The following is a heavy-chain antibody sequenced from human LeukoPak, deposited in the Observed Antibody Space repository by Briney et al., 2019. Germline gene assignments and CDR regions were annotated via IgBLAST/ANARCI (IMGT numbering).Heavy chain of an antibody. D-gene: IGHD5-24*01. CDR3: AREHIDGYKWD. Sequence: PSETLSLTCTVSGGSISSSSYYWGWIRQPPGKGLEWIGEISHSGSTKYNPSLKRRVTISVDTSKNQFSLKLSSVTAADTAVYYCAREHIDGYKWDWGQGTLVTVSS. CDR2: ISHSGST. V-gene: IGHV4-39*07. CDR1: GGSISSSSYY. J-gene: IGHJ4*02.